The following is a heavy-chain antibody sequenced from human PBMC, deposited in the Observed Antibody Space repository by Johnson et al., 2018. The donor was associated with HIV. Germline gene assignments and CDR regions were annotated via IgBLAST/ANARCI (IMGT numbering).Heavy chain of an antibody. CDR2: FSFDGVYG. D-gene: IGHD3-3*01. J-gene: IGHJ3*02. CDR1: GFTFSDYS. V-gene: IGHV3-30*03. Sequence: QVLLVESGGGVVQPGRPERFFCAASGFTFSDYSIYWVRRAPGKGLDWVAIFSFDGVYGESADSVKGPFIISRDKAKNALHLQMRSLRAEYKGIGFYMRESRYVAPGCFGFDIWGQGTSVTVSS. CDR3: MRESRYVAPGCFGFDI.